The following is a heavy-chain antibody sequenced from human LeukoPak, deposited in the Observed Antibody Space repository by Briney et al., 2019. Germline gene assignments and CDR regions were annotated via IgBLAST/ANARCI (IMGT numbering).Heavy chain of an antibody. Sequence: SETLSLTCTVSGGSISSGSYYWSWIRQPAGKGLEWIGRIYTSGSTNYNPSLKSRVTISVDTSKNQFSLKLSSVTAADTAVYYCARARLLVHYFDYWGQGTLVTVSS. D-gene: IGHD2-15*01. V-gene: IGHV4-61*02. CDR2: IYTSGST. CDR3: ARARLLVHYFDY. CDR1: GGSISSGSYY. J-gene: IGHJ4*02.